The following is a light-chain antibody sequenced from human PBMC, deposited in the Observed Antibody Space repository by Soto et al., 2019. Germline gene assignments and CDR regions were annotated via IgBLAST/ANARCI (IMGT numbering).Light chain of an antibody. CDR2: GTS. CDR1: QTVTKSY. V-gene: IGKV3-20*01. J-gene: IGKJ1*01. CDR3: QQSGSSPWT. Sequence: ETVLTQSPGTLSLSPGERATLSCRASQTVTKSYLAWYQQKPDQAPRLLIFGTSSRATGVPDRFSGSGSGIDFTLTISSLEPEDFAVYFCQQSGSSPWTFGHGTKVEIK.